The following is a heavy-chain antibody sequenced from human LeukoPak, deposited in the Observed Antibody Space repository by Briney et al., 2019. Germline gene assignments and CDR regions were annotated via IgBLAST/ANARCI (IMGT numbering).Heavy chain of an antibody. CDR2: ISYDGSNK. Sequence: GGSLRLSCAASGFTFSSYAMHWVRQAPGKGLEWVAVISYDGSNKYYADSVKGPFTISRDNSKNTLYLQMNSLRAEDTAVYYCARDSYSSSWYDYWGQGTLVTVSS. V-gene: IGHV3-30-3*01. D-gene: IGHD6-13*01. CDR3: ARDSYSSSWYDY. CDR1: GFTFSSYA. J-gene: IGHJ4*02.